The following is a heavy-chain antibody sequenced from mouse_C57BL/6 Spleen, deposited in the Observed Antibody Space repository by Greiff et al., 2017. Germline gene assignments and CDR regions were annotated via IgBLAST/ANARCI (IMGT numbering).Heavy chain of an antibody. J-gene: IGHJ2*01. D-gene: IGHD2-2*01. Sequence: VQLQQSGAELVRPGASVTLSCKASGYTFTDYEMHWVKQTPVHGLEWIGAIDPETGGTAYNQKFKGKAILTADKSSSTAYMELRSLTSEDSAVDYCTRGGGVTTNYLDYWGQGTTLTVSS. CDR3: TRGGGVTTNYLDY. V-gene: IGHV1-15*01. CDR2: IDPETGGT. CDR1: GYTFTDYE.